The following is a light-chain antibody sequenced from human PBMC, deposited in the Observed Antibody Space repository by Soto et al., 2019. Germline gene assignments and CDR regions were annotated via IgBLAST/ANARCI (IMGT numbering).Light chain of an antibody. J-gene: IGKJ3*01. Sequence: EIVLTQSPATLSLSPGERATLSCRASQSVTSNYLAWYQQKPGQPPRLLIYGASTRATGIPDRFSGSGSGTDFTLTISRLEPEDFTVYYCQQYHSLPTTFGPGTKVDI. CDR1: QSVTSNY. V-gene: IGKV3-20*01. CDR3: QQYHSLPTT. CDR2: GAS.